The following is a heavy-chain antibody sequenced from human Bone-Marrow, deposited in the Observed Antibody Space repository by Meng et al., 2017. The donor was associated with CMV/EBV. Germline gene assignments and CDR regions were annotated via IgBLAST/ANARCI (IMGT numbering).Heavy chain of an antibody. J-gene: IGHJ3*02. Sequence: SETLSLTCTFSGGSISSYYWSWIRQPPKKGLEWIGYIYYSGSTNYNPSLKSRVTISVDTSKNQFSLKLSSVTAADTAVYYCARHRYSGSYSGAFDICGQGTMVTVSS. CDR3: ARHRYSGSYSGAFDI. CDR2: IYYSGST. D-gene: IGHD1-26*01. CDR1: GGSISSYY. V-gene: IGHV4-59*08.